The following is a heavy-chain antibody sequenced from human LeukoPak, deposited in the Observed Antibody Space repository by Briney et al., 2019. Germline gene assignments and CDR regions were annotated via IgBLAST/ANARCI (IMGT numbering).Heavy chain of an antibody. V-gene: IGHV1-69*13. CDR2: IVPILGTA. CDR3: ASRRYDSSYFDY. J-gene: IGHJ4*02. D-gene: IGHD3-22*01. CDR1: GGSFGRYA. Sequence: SVKVSCKAPGGSFGRYAIHWVRQAPGQGLEWMGGIVPILGTANYAQKFQGRVTITADESTSTAYMELSSLRSEDTAVYYCASRRYDSSYFDYWGQGTLVTVSS.